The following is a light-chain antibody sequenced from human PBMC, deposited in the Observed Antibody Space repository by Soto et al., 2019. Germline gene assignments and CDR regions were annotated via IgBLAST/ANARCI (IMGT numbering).Light chain of an antibody. J-gene: IGLJ1*01. Sequence: QSALTQPASVSGSPGQSITISCTGTSSDVGGYNYVSWYQQHPCKAPKLMIYDVSNRPSGVSNRFSGSKSGNTASLTISGLHAEDEADYYCSSYTSSSTSYVFGTGTKLTVL. V-gene: IGLV2-14*01. CDR2: DVS. CDR1: SSDVGGYNY. CDR3: SSYTSSSTSYV.